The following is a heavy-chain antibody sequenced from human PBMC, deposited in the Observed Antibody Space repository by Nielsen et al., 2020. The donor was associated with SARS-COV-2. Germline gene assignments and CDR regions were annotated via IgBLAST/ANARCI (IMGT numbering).Heavy chain of an antibody. V-gene: IGHV4-34*10. CDR2: INHGGFT. D-gene: IGHD2-2*01. CDR1: GGSFSGAY. CDR3: ARFQRGPLLLGYYYYGMDV. Sequence: SETLSLTCAVSGGSFSGAYWTWIRQSPGKGLQWIGEINHGGFTNYDPSLKSRLSMSVDTSRNQFSLRLSSVTAADTAVYYCARFQRGPLLLGYYYYGMDVWGQGTTVTVSS. J-gene: IGHJ6*02.